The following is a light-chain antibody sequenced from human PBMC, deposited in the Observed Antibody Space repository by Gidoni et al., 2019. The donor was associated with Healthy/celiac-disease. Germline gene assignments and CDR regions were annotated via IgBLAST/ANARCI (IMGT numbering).Light chain of an antibody. V-gene: IGLV1-44*01. J-gene: IGLJ2*01. CDR3: AAWDDSLNGAV. Sequence: SVLTQPPSASGTPAQRVTISCSGSSSNIGSNTVNWYQQLPGTAPKLLIYSNNQRPSGVPDRFSGSKSGTSASLAISGLQSEDEADYYCAAWDDSLNGAVFGGGTKLTVL. CDR2: SNN. CDR1: SSNIGSNT.